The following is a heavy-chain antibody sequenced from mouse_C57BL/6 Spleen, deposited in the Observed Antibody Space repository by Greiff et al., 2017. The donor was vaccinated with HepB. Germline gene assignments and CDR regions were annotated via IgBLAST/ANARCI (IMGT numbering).Heavy chain of an antibody. CDR2: INPNNGGT. J-gene: IGHJ1*03. CDR3: ARDYGSSYGSWYFDV. V-gene: IGHV1-18*01. CDR1: GYTFTDYN. D-gene: IGHD1-1*01. Sequence: VQLQQSGPELVKPGASVKIPCKASGYTFTDYNMDWVKQSHGKSLEWIGDINPNNGGTIYNQKFKGKATLTVDKSSSTAYMELRSLTSEDTAVYYCARDYGSSYGSWYFDVWGTGTTVTVSS.